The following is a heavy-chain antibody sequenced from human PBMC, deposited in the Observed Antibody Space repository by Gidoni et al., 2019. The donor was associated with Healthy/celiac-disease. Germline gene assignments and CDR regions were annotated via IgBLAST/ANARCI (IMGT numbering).Heavy chain of an antibody. Sequence: EVQLLESGGGSVQPGGSLRLSCAASGFTFSSHAMSWVRQAPGKGLEWVSAISGSGGSTYYADSVKGRFTISRDNSKNTLYLQMNSLRAEDTAVYYCAKDAPLFGDSSGYPFDYWGQGTLVTVSS. D-gene: IGHD3-22*01. CDR2: ISGSGGST. J-gene: IGHJ4*02. CDR1: GFTFSSHA. V-gene: IGHV3-23*01. CDR3: AKDAPLFGDSSGYPFDY.